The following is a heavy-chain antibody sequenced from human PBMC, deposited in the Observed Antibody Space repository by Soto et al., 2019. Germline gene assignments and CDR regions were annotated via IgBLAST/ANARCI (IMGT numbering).Heavy chain of an antibody. CDR2: ISAYNGNT. CDR1: GYTFTSYG. D-gene: IGHD2-15*01. J-gene: IGHJ4*02. CDR3: ERVGVWWQDCSGGSCSDY. V-gene: IGHV1-18*01. Sequence: QVQLVQSGAEVKKPGASVKVSCKASGYTFTSYGISWVRQAPGQGLEWMGWISAYNGNTNYAQKLQGRVTMTTDTSTSTGYMEQRSLRTDDTAVYYCERVGVWWQDCSGGSCSDYWGQGTLVTVSS.